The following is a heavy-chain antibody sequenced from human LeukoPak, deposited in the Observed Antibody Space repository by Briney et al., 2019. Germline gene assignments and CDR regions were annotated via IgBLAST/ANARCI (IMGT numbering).Heavy chain of an antibody. CDR1: GGSISSYY. J-gene: IGHJ4*02. V-gene: IGHV4-59*08. D-gene: IGHD6-19*01. Sequence: SETLSLTCTVSGGSISSYYWSWIRQPPGKGLGWIGYIYYSGSTNYNPSLKSRVTISVDTSKNQFSLKLSSVTAADTAVYYCAAIKGHSSGWLVGFDYWGQGTLVTVSS. CDR2: IYYSGST. CDR3: AAIKGHSSGWLVGFDY.